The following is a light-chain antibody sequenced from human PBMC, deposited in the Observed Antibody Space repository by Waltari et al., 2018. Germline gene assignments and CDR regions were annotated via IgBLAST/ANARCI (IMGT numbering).Light chain of an antibody. V-gene: IGLV2-14*01. CDR2: EVS. CDR1: DSDVGAYDF. J-gene: IGLJ1*01. Sequence: QSALTQPASVSGSPGQSITISCSGTDSDVGAYDFVSWYQQHPGKAPHLIIYEVSNQQSPSGISNRFSASKSGNTASLTISGLQAEDEADYYCSSYTTSSAPGVFGTGTRVTVL. CDR3: SSYTTSSAPGV.